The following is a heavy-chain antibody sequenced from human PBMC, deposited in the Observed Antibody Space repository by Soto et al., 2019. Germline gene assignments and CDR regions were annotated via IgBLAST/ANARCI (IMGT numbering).Heavy chain of an antibody. J-gene: IGHJ4*02. Sequence: GGSLRLSCAASEFTFSNYAMSLVRQAPGKGLEWVSAISYGGGTTYYADSVKGRSTISRDNSKNTLYLQMNSLRAEDTAVYYCAKNPGYYYDSTGYHFDYWGQGTLVTVSS. D-gene: IGHD3-22*01. V-gene: IGHV3-23*01. CDR3: AKNPGYYYDSTGYHFDY. CDR2: ISYGGGTT. CDR1: EFTFSNYA.